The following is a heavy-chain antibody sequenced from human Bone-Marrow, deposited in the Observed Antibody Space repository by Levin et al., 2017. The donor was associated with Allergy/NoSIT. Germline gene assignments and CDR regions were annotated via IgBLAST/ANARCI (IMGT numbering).Heavy chain of an antibody. Sequence: SETLSLTCTVSGGSISSGSYYWSWIRQPAGKGLEWIGRIYTSGSTNYNPSLKSRVTISVDTSKNQFSLKLSSVTAADTAVYYCARDKDIVVVPAAMQGVASWYFDLWGRGTLVTVSS. CDR2: IYTSGST. J-gene: IGHJ2*01. D-gene: IGHD2-2*01. CDR1: GGSISSGSYY. V-gene: IGHV4-61*02. CDR3: ARDKDIVVVPAAMQGVASWYFDL.